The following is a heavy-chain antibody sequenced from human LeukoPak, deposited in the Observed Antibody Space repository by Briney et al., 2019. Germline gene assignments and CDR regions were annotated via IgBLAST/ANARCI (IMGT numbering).Heavy chain of an antibody. CDR3: ARGALQLWHTPLYNWFDP. CDR1: GGSISSSSYY. J-gene: IGHJ5*02. V-gene: IGHV4-39*07. D-gene: IGHD5-18*01. Sequence: PSETLSLTCTVSGGSISSSSYYWGWIRQPPGKGLEWIGSIYYSGSTNYNPSLKSRVTISVDTSKNQFSLKLSSVTAADTAVYYCARGALQLWHTPLYNWFDPWGQGTLVTVSS. CDR2: IYYSGST.